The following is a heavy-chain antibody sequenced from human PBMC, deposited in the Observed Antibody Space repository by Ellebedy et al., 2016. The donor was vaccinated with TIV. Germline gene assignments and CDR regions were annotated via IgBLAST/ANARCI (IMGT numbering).Heavy chain of an antibody. CDR2: ISIYNGNT. J-gene: IGHJ6*03. D-gene: IGHD2-2*01. CDR1: GYTFTKYG. V-gene: IGHV1-18*01. CDR3: ARRLAVPAAIEGYYYYYMDV. Sequence: ASVKVSCXASGYTFTKYGISWVRQAPGQGLEWMGWISIYNGNTQYAEKLQGRVTMSTDTSTSIAYMELKSLRSDDTAVYYCARRLAVPAAIEGYYYYYMDVWGNGTTVTVSS.